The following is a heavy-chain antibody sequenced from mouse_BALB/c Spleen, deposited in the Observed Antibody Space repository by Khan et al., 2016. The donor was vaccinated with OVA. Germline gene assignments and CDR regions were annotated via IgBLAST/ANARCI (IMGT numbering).Heavy chain of an antibody. J-gene: IGHJ4*01. CDR2: IWSDGKT. D-gene: IGHD2-5*01. CDR3: ARSNFYAMDY. Sequence: QVQLKESGPDLVAPSQSLSITCTVSGFSLTTYGVHWVRQPPGKGLEWLGVIWSDGKTTYNSPLKSRLCISKDNSKSHVFLKMNSLQNDDEAMKPCARSNFYAMDYWGQGTSVTVSS. V-gene: IGHV2-6-2*01. CDR1: GFSLTTYG.